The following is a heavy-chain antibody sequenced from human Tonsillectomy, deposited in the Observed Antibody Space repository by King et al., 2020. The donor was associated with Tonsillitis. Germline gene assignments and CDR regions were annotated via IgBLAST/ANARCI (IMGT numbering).Heavy chain of an antibody. V-gene: IGHV3-23*04. CDR3: AKEIKRDGYNFGDDAGDI. D-gene: IGHD5-24*01. Sequence: VQLVESGGGLVQPGGSLRLSCAASGFTFSSYAMSWVRQAPGKGLEWVSAISGSGGSTYYADSVKGRFTISRDNSKNTLYLQMNSLRAEDTAVYYCAKEIKRDGYNFGDDAGDIWGQGTMVTVSS. CDR1: GFTFSSYA. CDR2: ISGSGGST. J-gene: IGHJ3*02.